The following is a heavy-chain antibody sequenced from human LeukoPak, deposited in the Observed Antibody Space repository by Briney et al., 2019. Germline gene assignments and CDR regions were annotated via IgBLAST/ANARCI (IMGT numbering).Heavy chain of an antibody. CDR2: IYTSGST. D-gene: IGHD3-22*01. CDR3: ARDAYYYDSSGYHYFDY. V-gene: IGHV4-4*07. J-gene: IGHJ4*02. Sequence: PSETLSLTCTVSGGSISSYYWSWIRQPAGKGLEWIGRIYTSGSTNYNPSLKSRVTMSVDTSKNQFSLKLSSVTAADTAVYYCARDAYYYDSSGYHYFDYWGQGTLATVSS. CDR1: GGSISSYY.